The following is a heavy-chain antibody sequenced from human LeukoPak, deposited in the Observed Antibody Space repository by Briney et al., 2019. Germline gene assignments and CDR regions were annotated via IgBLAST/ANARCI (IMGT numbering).Heavy chain of an antibody. CDR3: ARHLIAAAGSYNWFDP. V-gene: IGHV4-59*08. Sequence: SETLSLTCTVSDGSISSYYWSWIRQPPGKGLEWIGYIYYSGSTNYNPSLKSRVTISVDTSKNQFSLKLSSVTAADTAVYYCARHLIAAAGSYNWFDPWGQGTLVTVSS. CDR2: IYYSGST. CDR1: DGSISSYY. D-gene: IGHD6-13*01. J-gene: IGHJ5*02.